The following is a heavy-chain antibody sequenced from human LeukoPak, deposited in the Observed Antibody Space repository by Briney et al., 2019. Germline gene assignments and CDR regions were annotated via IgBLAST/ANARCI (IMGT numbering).Heavy chain of an antibody. CDR3: ARGSLSGRAFDL. CDR1: EFTVISNY. CDR2: IYTGGTT. J-gene: IGHJ3*01. Sequence: GGSLRLSCAASEFTVISNYMSWVRQAPGKGLEWVSIIYTGGTTSYVDSVKGRFTVSRDDFKNTLPLQMNSLRAEDTAVYYCARGSLSGRAFDLWGQGTMVTVSS. V-gene: IGHV3-53*01.